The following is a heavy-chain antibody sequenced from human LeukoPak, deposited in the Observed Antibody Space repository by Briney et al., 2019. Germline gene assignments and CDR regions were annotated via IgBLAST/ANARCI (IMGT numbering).Heavy chain of an antibody. D-gene: IGHD6-19*01. V-gene: IGHV4-59*08. CDR2: IYYSGST. J-gene: IGHJ4*02. CDR3: AITGSSGWGFDY. Sequence: SETLSLTCTVSGGSISSYYWSWIRQPPGKGLEWIGYIYYSGSTNYNPSLKSRVTISVDTSKNQFSLKLSSVTAADTAVYYCAITGSSGWGFDYWGQGTLVTVSS. CDR1: GGSISSYY.